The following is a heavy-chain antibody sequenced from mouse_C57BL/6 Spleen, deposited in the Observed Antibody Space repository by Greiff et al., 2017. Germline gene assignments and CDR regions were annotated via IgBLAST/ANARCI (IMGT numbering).Heavy chain of an antibody. Sequence: VQLQQSGPELVKPGASVKISCKASGYSFTDYNMNWVKQSNGKSLEWIGVINPNYGTTSYNQKFKGKATFTVDQSSSTAYMQLNSLTSEDSAVYYCARSRYYGSRRYFDVWGTGTTVTVSS. CDR1: GYSFTDYN. D-gene: IGHD1-1*01. CDR3: ARSRYYGSRRYFDV. J-gene: IGHJ1*03. V-gene: IGHV1-39*01. CDR2: INPNYGTT.